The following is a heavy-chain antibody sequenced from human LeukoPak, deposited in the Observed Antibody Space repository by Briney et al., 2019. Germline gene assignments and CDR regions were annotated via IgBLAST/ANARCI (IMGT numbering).Heavy chain of an antibody. J-gene: IGHJ4*02. CDR3: AREKVGATYDLFDY. CDR2: IYYSGST. D-gene: IGHD4/OR15-4a*01. CDR1: GGSISSHY. Sequence: SETLSLTCTVSGGSISSHYWSWIRQPPGKGLEWIGYIYYSGSTNYNPSLKSRVTISVDTSKNQFSLKLSSVTAADTAVYYCAREKVGATYDLFDYWGQGTLVTVS. V-gene: IGHV4-59*11.